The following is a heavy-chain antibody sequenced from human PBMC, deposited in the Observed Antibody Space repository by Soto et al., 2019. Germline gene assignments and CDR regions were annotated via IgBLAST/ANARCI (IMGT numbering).Heavy chain of an antibody. Sequence: QITLKESGPTLVRPTQTLTLTCAFSGFSLSTSGVGVGWIRQPRGKALERLAVIYWDDSKHYSPSLRSRLTITKDTSKHPVVLTMTNMDPMDTGTYYCAHKGPEDWPLDYWGQGTLVTVSS. CDR3: AHKGPEDWPLDY. CDR1: GFSLSTSGVG. D-gene: IGHD3-9*01. V-gene: IGHV2-5*02. J-gene: IGHJ4*02. CDR2: IYWDDSK.